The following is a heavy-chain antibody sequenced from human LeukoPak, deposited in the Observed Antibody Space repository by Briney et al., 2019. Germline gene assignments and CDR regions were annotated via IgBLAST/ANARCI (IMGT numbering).Heavy chain of an antibody. CDR1: GFTFSSYG. V-gene: IGHV3-23*01. CDR2: ISGNGGST. J-gene: IGHJ4*02. CDR3: AKDGRYCSGTSCYTSH. D-gene: IGHD2-2*02. Sequence: GGSLRLSCAASGFTFSSYGMHWVRQAPGKGLEWVSVISGNGGSTSYTDSVKGRFTISRDSSKNTLYLQMNNLRAEDTALYYCAKDGRYCSGTSCYTSHWGQGTLVTVSS.